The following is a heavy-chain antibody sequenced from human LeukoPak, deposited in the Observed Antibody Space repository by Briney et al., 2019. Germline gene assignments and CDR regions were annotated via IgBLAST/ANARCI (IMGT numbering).Heavy chain of an antibody. Sequence: PGGSLRLSCAASGFTFSDYYMGWIRKARGKGVEWLSYFSGSGSTIYYADSVKGRFTISRDNAKNSLDLQMNSLRAEDTAVYYCGRDFGLTGTKRSFDIWGQGTMVTVSS. D-gene: IGHD1-7*01. CDR2: FSGSGSTI. J-gene: IGHJ3*02. CDR1: GFTFSDYY. V-gene: IGHV3-11*01. CDR3: GRDFGLTGTKRSFDI.